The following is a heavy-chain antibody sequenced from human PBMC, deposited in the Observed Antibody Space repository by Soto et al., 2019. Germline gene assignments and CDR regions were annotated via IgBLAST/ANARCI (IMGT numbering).Heavy chain of an antibody. CDR2: IYWDDGK. V-gene: IGHV2-5*02. J-gene: IGHJ1*01. CDR1: GFSLNTGGVT. D-gene: IGHD3-10*01. Sequence: SGPTLVNPTQTLTLTCVFSGFSLNTGGVTVGWIRQPPGKALEWVALIYWDDGKRYSPSLKSRLTITKETSRNQVVLTMTNVDPEDTAIYFCAHSPAPRVYFQHWGEGTLVTV. CDR3: AHSPAPRVYFQH.